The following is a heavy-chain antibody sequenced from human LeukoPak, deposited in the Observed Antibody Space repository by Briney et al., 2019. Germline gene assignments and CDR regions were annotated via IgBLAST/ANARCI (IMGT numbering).Heavy chain of an antibody. J-gene: IGHJ4*02. CDR1: GGSISSSSYY. Sequence: SETLSLTCTVSGGSISSSSYYWGWIRQAPGKGLEWIGTIYHSGSTYYNPSLKSRVTISVDTSKNQFSLKLTSVTAADTAVYYCARDARVQKWFGELLKTTTYYFDYWGQGTLVTVSS. V-gene: IGHV4-39*07. CDR3: ARDARVQKWFGELLKTTTYYFDY. CDR2: IYHSGST. D-gene: IGHD3-10*01.